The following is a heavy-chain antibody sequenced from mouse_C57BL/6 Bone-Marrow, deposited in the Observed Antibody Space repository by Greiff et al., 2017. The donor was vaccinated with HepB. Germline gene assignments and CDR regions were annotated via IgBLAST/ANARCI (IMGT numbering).Heavy chain of an antibody. CDR1: GFTFSDYG. D-gene: IGHD1-1*01. CDR2: ISSGSSTI. CDR3: ARPTVVATDWYFDV. V-gene: IGHV5-17*01. Sequence: EVKVVESGGGLVKPGGSLKLSCAASGFTFSDYGMHWVRQAPEKGLEWVAYISSGSSTIYYADTVKGRFTISRDNAKNTLFLQMTSLRSEDTAMYYGARPTVVATDWYFDVWGTGTTVTVSS. J-gene: IGHJ1*03.